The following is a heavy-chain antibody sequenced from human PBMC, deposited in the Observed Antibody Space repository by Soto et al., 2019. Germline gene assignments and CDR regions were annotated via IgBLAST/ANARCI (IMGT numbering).Heavy chain of an antibody. Sequence: QVQLVQSGAEVKKPGASVKVSCKASGYTFTSYGISWVRQAPGQGLEWMGWISAYNGNTNYAQKLQGRVTMTTDTSTSTADKEMRSLRSDDTAVYYCAREVVVVVAATPGWFDPWGQGTLVTVSS. D-gene: IGHD2-15*01. CDR2: ISAYNGNT. CDR3: AREVVVVVAATPGWFDP. CDR1: GYTFTSYG. V-gene: IGHV1-18*01. J-gene: IGHJ5*02.